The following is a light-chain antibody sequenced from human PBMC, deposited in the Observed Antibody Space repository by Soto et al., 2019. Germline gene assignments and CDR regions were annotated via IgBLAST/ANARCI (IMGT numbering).Light chain of an antibody. J-gene: IGLJ1*01. CDR2: EVS. CDR3: CSYAGSSTFLYV. V-gene: IGLV2-23*02. Sequence: QSVPTQPSPLSGSSWQSITISFTGTSSEGISYNLVSWYQQHPGKAPKRMIYEVSKRPSGVSNRFSGSKSGNTASLTISGLQAEDEADYYCCSYAGSSTFLYVFVTGNKVTVL. CDR1: SSEGISYNL.